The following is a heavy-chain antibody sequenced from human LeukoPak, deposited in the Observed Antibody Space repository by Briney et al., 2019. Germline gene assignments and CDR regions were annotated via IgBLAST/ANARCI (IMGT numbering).Heavy chain of an antibody. CDR3: ARDIVVVPAAMQGEFDY. CDR1: GFTFSSYS. Sequence: PGGSLRLSCAASGFTFSSYSMNWVRQAPGKGLEWVSYISSSSSTIYYADSVKGRFTISRDNAKNSLYLQMNSLRDEDTAVYYCARDIVVVPAAMQGEFDYWGQGTLVTVSS. D-gene: IGHD2-2*01. J-gene: IGHJ4*02. CDR2: ISSSSSTI. V-gene: IGHV3-48*02.